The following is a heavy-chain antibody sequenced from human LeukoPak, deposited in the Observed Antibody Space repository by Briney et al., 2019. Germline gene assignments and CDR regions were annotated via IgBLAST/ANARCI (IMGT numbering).Heavy chain of an antibody. J-gene: IGHJ4*02. D-gene: IGHD4-11*01. Sequence: PGGSLRLSCAASGFTFSSYGMHWVRQAPGKGLEWVAFIRYDGSNKYYADSVKGRFTISRDNSKNTLYLQMNSLRAEDTAVYYCAKDGHDDYSNYRPSESFDYWGQGTLVTVSS. CDR2: IRYDGSNK. V-gene: IGHV3-30*02. CDR1: GFTFSSYG. CDR3: AKDGHDDYSNYRPSESFDY.